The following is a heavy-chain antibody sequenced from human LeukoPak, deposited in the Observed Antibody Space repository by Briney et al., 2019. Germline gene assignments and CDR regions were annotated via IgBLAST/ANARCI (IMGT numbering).Heavy chain of an antibody. Sequence: TSETLSLTCSVSGGSLNSSPNRWGWIRQPPGQGLEWIGSISYTGGTYYNPSLKSRVTVSLDTSKKQFSLGLSSVTPADTAVYYCARHTKPCSGGSCNFDFWGQGSLVTVSS. CDR1: GGSLNSSPNR. J-gene: IGHJ4*02. V-gene: IGHV4-39*01. CDR3: ARHTKPCSGGSCNFDF. D-gene: IGHD2-15*01. CDR2: ISYTGGT.